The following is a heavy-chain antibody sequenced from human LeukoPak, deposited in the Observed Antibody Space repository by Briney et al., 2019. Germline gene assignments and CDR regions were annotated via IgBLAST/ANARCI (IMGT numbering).Heavy chain of an antibody. CDR1: GFTFDDYG. Sequence: PGGSLRLSCAASGFTFDDYGMTWVRQAPGKGLEWVSNINWNGGSTTYADSVKGRFTISRDSAKSSLYLQMNSLRAEDTALYYCASGPEVTVRDWYFQHWGQGTLVTVSS. J-gene: IGHJ1*01. CDR3: ASGPEVTVRDWYFQH. V-gene: IGHV3-20*04. CDR2: INWNGGST. D-gene: IGHD4-17*01.